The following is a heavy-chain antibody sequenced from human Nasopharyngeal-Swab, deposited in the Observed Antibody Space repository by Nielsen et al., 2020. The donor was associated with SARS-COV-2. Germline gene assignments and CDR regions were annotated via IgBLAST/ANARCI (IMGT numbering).Heavy chain of an antibody. CDR3: ARGIAAAGTLDY. Sequence: ASVKVSCKASGYTFTSYAMHWVRQAAGKRLEGMGWSNAGNGNTKYSQKFQGRVTITRDTSASTAYMELSSLRSEDTAVYYCARGIAAAGTLDYWGQGTLVIVSS. J-gene: IGHJ4*02. CDR1: GYTFTSYA. CDR2: SNAGNGNT. V-gene: IGHV1-3*01. D-gene: IGHD6-13*01.